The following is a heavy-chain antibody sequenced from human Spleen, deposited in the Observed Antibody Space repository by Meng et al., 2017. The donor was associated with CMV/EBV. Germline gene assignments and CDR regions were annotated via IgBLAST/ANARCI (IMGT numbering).Heavy chain of an antibody. D-gene: IGHD3-16*02. CDR3: ARRMPLEIGYTSRYYHYYFGMDV. CDR2: INPSGGTT. J-gene: IGHJ6*02. CDR1: GYTFTSHY. Sequence: ASVKVSCKASGYTFTSHYIHWVRQAPGQGLEWMGIINPSGGTTEYAQKFQGRVTVTRDTSTNTVYMDLSSLRSEDTAVYYCARRMPLEIGYTSRYYHYYFGMDVWGQGTTVTVSS. V-gene: IGHV1-46*01.